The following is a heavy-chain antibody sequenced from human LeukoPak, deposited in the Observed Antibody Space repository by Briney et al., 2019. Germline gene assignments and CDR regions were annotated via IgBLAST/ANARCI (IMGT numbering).Heavy chain of an antibody. V-gene: IGHV3-23*01. J-gene: IGHJ3*02. CDR1: GFIFNYCA. D-gene: IGHD6-19*01. Sequence: GGSLRLSCATSGFIFNYCAMSWVRQAPGKGLEWVSGISGSDGSTYYADSVKGRFSISRDNSKKTLFLQMNSLRAEDTAVYYCAKSGYSSGWFMAFDIWGQGTLVTVSS. CDR2: ISGSDGST. CDR3: AKSGYSSGWFMAFDI.